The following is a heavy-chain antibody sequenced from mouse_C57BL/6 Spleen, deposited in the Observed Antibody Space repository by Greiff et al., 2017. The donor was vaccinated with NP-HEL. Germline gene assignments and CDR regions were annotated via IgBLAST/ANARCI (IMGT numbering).Heavy chain of an antibody. V-gene: IGHV1-80*01. J-gene: IGHJ4*01. CDR3: ARSPYSNFFMDY. Sequence: VQLQQSGAELVKPGASVKISCKASGYAFSSYWMNWVKQRPGKGLEWIGQIYPGDGDTNYNGKFKGKATLTADKSSSTAYMQLSSLTSEDSAVYFCARSPYSNFFMDYWGQGTSVTVSS. D-gene: IGHD2-5*01. CDR1: GYAFSSYW. CDR2: IYPGDGDT.